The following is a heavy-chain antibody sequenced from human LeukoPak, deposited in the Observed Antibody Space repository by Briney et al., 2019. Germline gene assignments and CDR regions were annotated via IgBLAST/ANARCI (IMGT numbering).Heavy chain of an antibody. CDR2: ISSSGSTI. J-gene: IGHJ4*02. CDR3: AGEYCSSTSCYAFDY. Sequence: GGSLRLSCAASGFTVSNKYMSWVRQAPGKGLEWVSYISSSGSTIYYADSVKGRFTISRDNAKNSLYLQMNSLRAEDTAVYYCAGEYCSSTSCYAFDYWGQGTLVTVSS. D-gene: IGHD2-2*01. V-gene: IGHV3-11*04. CDR1: GFTVSNKY.